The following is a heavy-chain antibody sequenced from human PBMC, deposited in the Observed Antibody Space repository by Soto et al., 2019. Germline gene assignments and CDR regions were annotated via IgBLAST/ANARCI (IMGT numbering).Heavy chain of an antibody. CDR2: IIPIFGTA. CDR1: GGTFSSYA. CDR3: ARDFGGSYSAFDI. D-gene: IGHD1-26*01. Sequence: ASVKVSCKASGGTFSSYAISWVRQAPGQGLEWMGGIIPIFGTANYAQKFQGRVTITADESTSTTYMELSSLRSEDTAVYYCARDFGGSYSAFDIWGQGTMVTVSS. V-gene: IGHV1-69*13. J-gene: IGHJ3*02.